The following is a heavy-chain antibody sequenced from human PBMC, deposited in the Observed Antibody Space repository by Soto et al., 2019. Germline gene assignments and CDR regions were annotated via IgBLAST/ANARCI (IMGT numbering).Heavy chain of an antibody. CDR1: GGSFTSNNW. CDR2: IYRTGST. V-gene: IGHV4-4*02. J-gene: IGHJ4*02. Sequence: SETLSLTCAVPGGSFTSNNWWTCVRQPPGQGLEWIGEIYRTGSTNYNPSLKSRVTLSLDKSENQFSLKVTSLTAADTAVYYCASRDPGTSVDYWGQGTLVTVSS. D-gene: IGHD1-7*01. CDR3: ASRDPGTSVDY.